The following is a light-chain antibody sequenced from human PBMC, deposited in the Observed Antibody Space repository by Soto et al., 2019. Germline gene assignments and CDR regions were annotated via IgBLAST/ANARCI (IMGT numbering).Light chain of an antibody. CDR2: GAK. CDR1: QAISNY. J-gene: IGKJ5*01. V-gene: IGKV1-39*01. CDR3: RQRHEPPVT. Sequence: VAAKHSINCRESQAISNYLNWYQQKPGKAPNLLIFGAKTLQSGVPSRFSGSGNGPDFTFTSAPVQPEDALIYYWRQRHEPPVTSAQGTRLEIK.